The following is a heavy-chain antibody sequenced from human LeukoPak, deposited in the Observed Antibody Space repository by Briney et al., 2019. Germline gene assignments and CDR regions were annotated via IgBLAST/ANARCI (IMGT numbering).Heavy chain of an antibody. J-gene: IGHJ4*02. D-gene: IGHD3-10*01. CDR2: ISSSSSYI. V-gene: IGHV3-21*01. CDR3: ARDAGPYYGSGSYFDY. Sequence: GGSLRLSCVASGFTFSSHSINWVRQAPGKGLEWVSSISSSSSYIYYADSVKGRFTISRDNSKNTLYLQMNSLRAEDTAVYYCARDAGPYYGSGSYFDYWGQGTLVTVSS. CDR1: GFTFSSHS.